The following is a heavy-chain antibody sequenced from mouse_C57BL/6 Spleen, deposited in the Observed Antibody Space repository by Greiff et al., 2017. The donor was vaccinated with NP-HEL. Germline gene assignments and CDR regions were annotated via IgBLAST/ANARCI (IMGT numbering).Heavy chain of an antibody. D-gene: IGHD2-10*01. CDR3: ARRPAYSYAMDY. CDR1: GYTFTSYW. CDR2: IHPNSGST. Sequence: QVQLKQPGAELVKPGASVKLSCKASGYTFTSYWMHWVKQRPGQGLEWIGMIHPNSGSTNYNEKFKSKATLTVDKSSSTAYMQLSSLTSEDSAVYYCARRPAYSYAMDYWGQGTSVTVSS. J-gene: IGHJ4*01. V-gene: IGHV1-64*01.